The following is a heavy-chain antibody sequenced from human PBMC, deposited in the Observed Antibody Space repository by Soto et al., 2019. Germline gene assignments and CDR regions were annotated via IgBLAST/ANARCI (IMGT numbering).Heavy chain of an antibody. CDR3: AKDLQAYGDYNYYYYGMDV. CDR1: GFTFTTFG. J-gene: IGHJ6*02. D-gene: IGHD4-17*01. CDR2: ISYDGHNK. Sequence: QVQLVESGGGVVQPGGSLRLSCTASGFTFTTFGIHLVRQASGKGLEWVALISYDGHNKYYSDSVKGRFTISRDNYKNTLSLQMNSLRAEDTAVYYCAKDLQAYGDYNYYYYGMDVWGQGTTVSVSS. V-gene: IGHV3-30*18.